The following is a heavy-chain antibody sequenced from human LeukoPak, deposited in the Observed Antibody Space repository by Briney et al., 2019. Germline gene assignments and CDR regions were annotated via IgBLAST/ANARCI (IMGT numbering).Heavy chain of an antibody. V-gene: IGHV1-46*01. CDR3: ASGYCSGGSCGTYFDY. J-gene: IGHJ4*02. CDR1: GYTFTSYY. D-gene: IGHD2-15*01. CDR2: VNPSGGST. Sequence: ASVKVSCKASGYTFTSYYMHWVRQAPGQGLEWMGIVNPSGGSTSYAQKFQGRVTMTRDTSTSTVYMELSSLRSEDTAVYYCASGYCSGGSCGTYFDYWGQGTLVTVSS.